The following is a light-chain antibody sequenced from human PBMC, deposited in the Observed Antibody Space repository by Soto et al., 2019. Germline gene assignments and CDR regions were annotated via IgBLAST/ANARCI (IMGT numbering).Light chain of an antibody. CDR1: QSISHW. V-gene: IGKV1-5*01. CDR2: DAS. CDR3: QQYHTYRT. Sequence: DIQMTQAPSTLSASIGDRVIITCRASQSISHWLAWYQQKPGKAPKLLISDASILESGVPSRFSGSTSGTDFPLTISSLQPDYFATYYCQQYHTYRTFGQGTKVEIK. J-gene: IGKJ1*01.